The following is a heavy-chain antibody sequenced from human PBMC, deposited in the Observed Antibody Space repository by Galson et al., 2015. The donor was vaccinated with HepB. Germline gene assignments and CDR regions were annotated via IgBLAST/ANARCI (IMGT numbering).Heavy chain of an antibody. CDR2: ISYDGSNK. CDR1: GFTFSSYA. CDR3: ARVRRHSSGQPGNNWFDP. Sequence: SLRLSCAASGFTFSSYAMHWVRQAPGKGLEWVAVISYDGSNKYYADSVKGRFTISRDNSRNTLYLQMNSLRAEDTAVYYCARVRRHSSGQPGNNWFDPWGQGTLVTVSS. D-gene: IGHD6-19*01. V-gene: IGHV3-30-3*01. J-gene: IGHJ5*02.